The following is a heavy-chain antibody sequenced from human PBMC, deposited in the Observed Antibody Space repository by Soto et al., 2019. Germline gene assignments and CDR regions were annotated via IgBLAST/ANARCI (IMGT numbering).Heavy chain of an antibody. Sequence: SGGSLRLSCAASGFTFSSYAMSWVRQAPGKGLEWVSAISGSGGSTYYADSVKGRFTISRDNSKNTLYLQMNSLRAEDTAVYYCAKAGGGQLARPYYFDYWGQGTLVTVSS. J-gene: IGHJ4*02. CDR2: ISGSGGST. CDR3: AKAGGGQLARPYYFDY. CDR1: GFTFSSYA. D-gene: IGHD6-6*01. V-gene: IGHV3-23*01.